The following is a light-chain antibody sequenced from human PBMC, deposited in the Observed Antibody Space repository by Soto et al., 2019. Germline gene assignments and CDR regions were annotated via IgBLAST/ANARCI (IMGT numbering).Light chain of an antibody. CDR3: QQCNNWPRT. V-gene: IGKV3-15*01. J-gene: IGKJ1*01. CDR2: GAS. Sequence: PGERVTLSCRASQSVSSSYLTWYQQKPGQAPSLLIYGASTRASGIPARFSGSGSGTEFTLTISSLQSEDFAVYYCQQCNNWPRTFGQGTKVDIK. CDR1: QSVSSSY.